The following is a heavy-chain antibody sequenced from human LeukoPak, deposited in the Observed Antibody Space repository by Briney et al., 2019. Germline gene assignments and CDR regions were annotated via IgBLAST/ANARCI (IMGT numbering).Heavy chain of an antibody. CDR3: ARVTRTHDAFDV. CDR2: IYSRGTT. D-gene: IGHD2-21*02. CDR1: GDSINSYF. V-gene: IGHV4-59*01. Sequence: SETLSLTCTVSGDSINSYFWTWIRQPPGKGLEWLGYIYSRGTTAYNPSLKSRLTMSTDTSKNQFSLTLRSVTTADTAVYFCARVTRTHDAFDVWGQPIMVTVSS. J-gene: IGHJ3*01.